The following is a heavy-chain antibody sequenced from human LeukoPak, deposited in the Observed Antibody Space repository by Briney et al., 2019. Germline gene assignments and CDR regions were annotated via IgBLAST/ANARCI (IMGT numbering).Heavy chain of an antibody. CDR3: ARRQACSSTSCYIWDYYYYYMDV. V-gene: IGHV4-34*01. CDR1: GGSFSGYY. Sequence: SETLSLTCAVYGGSFSGYYWSWIRQPPGKGLEWIGEINHSGSTNYNPSLKSRVTISVDTSKNQFSLKLSSVTAADTAVYYCARRQACSSTSCYIWDYYYYYMDVWGKGTTVTVSS. CDR2: INHSGST. J-gene: IGHJ6*03. D-gene: IGHD2-2*02.